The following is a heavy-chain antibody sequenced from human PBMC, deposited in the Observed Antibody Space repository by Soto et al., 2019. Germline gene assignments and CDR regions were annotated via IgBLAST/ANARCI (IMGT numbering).Heavy chain of an antibody. CDR2: ISAYNGNT. CDR3: ARHYSSGYQTLVFDY. D-gene: IGHD3-22*01. J-gene: IGHJ4*02. Sequence: GASVKVSCKASGYTFTSYGISWVRQAPGQGLEWMGWISAYNGNTNYAQKLQGRVTMTTDTSTSTAYMELRSLRSDDTAVYYCARHYSSGYQTLVFDYWGQGTLVTVSS. CDR1: GYTFTSYG. V-gene: IGHV1-18*01.